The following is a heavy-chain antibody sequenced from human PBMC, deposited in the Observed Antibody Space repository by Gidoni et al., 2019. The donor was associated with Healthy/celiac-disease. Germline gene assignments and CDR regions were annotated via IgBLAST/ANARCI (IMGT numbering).Heavy chain of an antibody. CDR3: TRGALISGAYAFDI. V-gene: IGHV3-49*04. D-gene: IGHD3-16*01. J-gene: IGHJ3*02. CDR1: GFTFGGYA. CDR2: IRRKAYGVTT. Sequence: EVQLVESGGGLVQPGRSLSLSCTASGFTFGGYARSWVRQDPGKGLEWVGVIRRKAYGVTTEYAASVKGRFTISIDDSKSIAYLQMNSLKTEDTAVYYCTRGALISGAYAFDIWGQGTMVTVSS.